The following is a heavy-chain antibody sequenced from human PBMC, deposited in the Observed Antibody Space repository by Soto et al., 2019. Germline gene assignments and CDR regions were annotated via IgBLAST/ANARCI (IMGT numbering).Heavy chain of an antibody. CDR1: GFLLSTSGVG. Sequence: VSGPTLVNPTQTRTLTRTVSGFLLSTSGVGVGWIRQPPGKALEWLALIYWNDDKRYSPSLKSRLTITKDTSKNQVVLTMTNMDPVDTATYYCAHSLGGTRFGELSIDYWGQGTLVTVSS. D-gene: IGHD3-10*01. V-gene: IGHV2-5*01. J-gene: IGHJ4*02. CDR3: AHSLGGTRFGELSIDY. CDR2: IYWNDDK.